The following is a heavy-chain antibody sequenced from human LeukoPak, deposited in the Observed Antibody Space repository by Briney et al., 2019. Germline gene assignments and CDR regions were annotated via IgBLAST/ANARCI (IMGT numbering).Heavy chain of an antibody. Sequence: SETLSLTCTVSGGSISSYYWSWIRQPPGKGLEWIGYIYYSGSTNYNPSLKSRVTISVDTSKNQFSLKLSSVTAADTAVYYCARLSADAFDIWGQGTMATVSS. V-gene: IGHV4-59*01. CDR3: ARLSADAFDI. J-gene: IGHJ3*02. D-gene: IGHD3-16*02. CDR2: IYYSGST. CDR1: GGSISSYY.